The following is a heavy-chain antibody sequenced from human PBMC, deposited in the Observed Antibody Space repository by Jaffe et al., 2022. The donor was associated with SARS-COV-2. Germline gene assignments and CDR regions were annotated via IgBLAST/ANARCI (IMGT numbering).Heavy chain of an antibody. D-gene: IGHD6-13*01. Sequence: EVQLLESGGGLVQPGGSLRLSCAASGFTFSSYAMSWVRQAPGKGLEWVSAISGSGGSTYYADSVKGRFTISRDNSKNTLYLQMNSLRAEDTAVYYCANLIAAAPRAFDIWGQGTMVTVSS. CDR2: ISGSGGST. CDR1: GFTFSSYA. J-gene: IGHJ3*02. V-gene: IGHV3-23*01. CDR3: ANLIAAAPRAFDI.